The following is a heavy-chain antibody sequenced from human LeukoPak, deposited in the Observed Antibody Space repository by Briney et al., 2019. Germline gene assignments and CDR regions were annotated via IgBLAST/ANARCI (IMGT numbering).Heavy chain of an antibody. CDR1: GGTFSSYA. CDR3: ASEAIYDFWSGPDYYYGMDV. V-gene: IGHV1-69*13. J-gene: IGHJ6*02. CDR2: IIPIFDTA. D-gene: IGHD3-3*01. Sequence: ASVKVSCKASGGTFSSYAISWVRQAPGQGLEWMGGIIPIFDTANYAQKFQGRVTITADESTSTAYMELSSLRSEDTAVYYCASEAIYDFWSGPDYYYGMDVWGQGTTVTVSS.